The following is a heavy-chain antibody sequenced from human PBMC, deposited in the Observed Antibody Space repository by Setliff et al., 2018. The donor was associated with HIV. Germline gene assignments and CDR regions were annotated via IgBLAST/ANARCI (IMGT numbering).Heavy chain of an antibody. CDR2: IDPDRGDT. Sequence: ASVKVSCKASGYTFTNYFVHWVRQAPGQGLEWMGLIDPDRGDTVYAEKFQGRVSITADRSIDIAYMKLSNLRSEDTAMYFCAWGTQRPIDSWGQGTLVTVSS. CDR3: AWGTQRPIDS. J-gene: IGHJ4*02. D-gene: IGHD3-16*01. V-gene: IGHV1-69-2*01. CDR1: GYTFTNYF.